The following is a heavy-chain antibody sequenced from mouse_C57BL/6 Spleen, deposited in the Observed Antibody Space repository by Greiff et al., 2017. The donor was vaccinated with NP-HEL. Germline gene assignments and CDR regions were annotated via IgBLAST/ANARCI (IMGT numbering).Heavy chain of an antibody. D-gene: IGHD2-12*01. CDR1: GYSFTGYY. CDR2: INPSTGGT. Sequence: VQLKESGPELVKPGASVKISCKASGYSFTGYYMNWVKQSPEKSLEWIGEINPSTGGTTYNQKFKAKATLTVDKSSSTAYMQLKSLTSEDSAVYYCALRQGYFDVWGTGTTVTVSS. V-gene: IGHV1-42*01. J-gene: IGHJ1*03. CDR3: ALRQGYFDV.